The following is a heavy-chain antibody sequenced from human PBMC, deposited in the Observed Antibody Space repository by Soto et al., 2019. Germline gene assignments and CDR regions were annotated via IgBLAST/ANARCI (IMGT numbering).Heavy chain of an antibody. V-gene: IGHV3-48*03. CDR2: ISNSGNTI. D-gene: IGHD1-20*01. CDR3: ARDIDNRGYYYGLDV. CDR1: GFVFKNYE. J-gene: IGHJ6*02. Sequence: GGSVRLSFVASGFVFKNYEMNWVRQAPGKGLEWISYISNSGNTIYVADSMRGRFTISRDNAKNSLFLQMNSLRADDTAVYYCARDIDNRGYYYGLDVWGQGTTVTAP.